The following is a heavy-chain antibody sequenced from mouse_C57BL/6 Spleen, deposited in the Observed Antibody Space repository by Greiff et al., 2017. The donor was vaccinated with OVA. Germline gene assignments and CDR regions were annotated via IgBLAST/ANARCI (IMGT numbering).Heavy chain of an antibody. D-gene: IGHD1-1*01. CDR3: ARHGRYYGSSPLDY. Sequence: EVQGVESGGGLVQPGGSLKLSCAASGFTFSDYYMYWVRQTPEKRLEWVAYISNGGGSTYYPDTVKGRFTISRDNAKNTLYLQMSRLKSEDTAMYYCARHGRYYGSSPLDYWGQGTTLTVSS. CDR2: ISNGGGST. J-gene: IGHJ2*01. V-gene: IGHV5-12*01. CDR1: GFTFSDYY.